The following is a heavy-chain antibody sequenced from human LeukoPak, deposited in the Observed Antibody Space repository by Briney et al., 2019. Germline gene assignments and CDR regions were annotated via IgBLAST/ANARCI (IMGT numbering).Heavy chain of an antibody. CDR1: GFTFRNCG. Sequence: PGGTLRLSCAASGFTFRNCGMSWVRQAPGKGLEWVSSISGNGGNTYYADSVKGRFTISRDNSKNTLYVQMNSLRAEDTAVYYCVKIYSDLRYYYYYYMDVWGKGTTVTVSS. V-gene: IGHV3-23*01. CDR2: ISGNGGNT. CDR3: VKIYSDLRYYYYYYMDV. D-gene: IGHD4-11*01. J-gene: IGHJ6*03.